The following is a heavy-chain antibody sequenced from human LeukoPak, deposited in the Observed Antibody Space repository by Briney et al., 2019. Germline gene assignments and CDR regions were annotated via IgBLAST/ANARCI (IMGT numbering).Heavy chain of an antibody. CDR1: GYTFTSYY. D-gene: IGHD3-10*01. CDR3: AGLEVVGSGSYYTIPFDY. J-gene: IGHJ4*02. V-gene: IGHV1-46*01. Sequence: ASVKVSCKASGYTFTSYYMHWVRQAPGQGLGWMGIINPSGGSTSYAQKFQGRVTMTRDMSTSTVYMELSSLRSEDTAVYYCAGLEVVGSGSYYTIPFDYWGQGTLVTVSS. CDR2: INPSGGST.